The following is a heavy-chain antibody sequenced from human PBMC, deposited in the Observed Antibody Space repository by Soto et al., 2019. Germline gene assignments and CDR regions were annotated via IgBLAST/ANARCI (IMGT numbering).Heavy chain of an antibody. CDR2: ITSGTSTI. V-gene: IGHV3-48*01. CDR1: GFTFSSYS. J-gene: IGHJ3*02. CDR3: AASLITLPAFDI. Sequence: EVQLVESGGGLVQPGGSLRLSCAASGFTFSSYSMSWVRQAPGKGLEWVSYITSGTSTIFYADSVKGRFTISRDNAKNSLYLQMNSLRAEDTAVYYCAASLITLPAFDIWGQGTIVTISS. D-gene: IGHD1-20*01.